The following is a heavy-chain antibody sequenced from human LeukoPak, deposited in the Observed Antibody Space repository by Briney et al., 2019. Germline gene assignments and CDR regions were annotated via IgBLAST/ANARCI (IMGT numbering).Heavy chain of an antibody. J-gene: IGHJ3*02. CDR2: MNPNSGNT. V-gene: IGHV1-8*01. D-gene: IGHD2-2*01. Sequence: ASVKVSCKASGYTFTSYDINWVRQATGQGLEWMGWMNPNSGNTGYAQKFQGRVTMTRNTSISTAYMELSSLRSEDTAVYYCARSREYALDAFDIWGQGTMVTVSS. CDR1: GYTFTSYD. CDR3: ARSREYALDAFDI.